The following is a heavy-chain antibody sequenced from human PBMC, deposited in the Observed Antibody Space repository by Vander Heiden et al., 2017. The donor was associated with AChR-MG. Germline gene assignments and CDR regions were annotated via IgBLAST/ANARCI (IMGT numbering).Heavy chain of an antibody. V-gene: IGHV1-69*04. J-gene: IGHJ5*02. CDR2: IIPILGTA. D-gene: IGHD6-13*01. Sequence: HVQLVQSGAEVKKPGSSVKVSCKVAGGTFSSYAISWVRQAPGQGLEWMGRIIPILGTANYAQKFQGRVTITADKSTSTAYMELSSLRSEDTAVYYCAREYSSSWYWFDPWGQGTLVTVSS. CDR3: AREYSSSWYWFDP. CDR1: GGTFSSYA.